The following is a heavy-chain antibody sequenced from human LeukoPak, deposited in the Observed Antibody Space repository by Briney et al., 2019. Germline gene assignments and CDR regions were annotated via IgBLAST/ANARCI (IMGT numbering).Heavy chain of an antibody. CDR1: GFTFNTYE. J-gene: IGHJ4*02. Sequence: GGSLRLSCAASGFTFNTYEMSWVRQAPGKGLEWVSCVSSSGTTMYHADSVKGRFTISRDNAKNSLYPQMNSLRAEDAAVYYCARRYCSSASCLFDYWGQGTLVTVSS. V-gene: IGHV3-48*03. CDR2: VSSSGTTM. CDR3: ARRYCSSASCLFDY. D-gene: IGHD2-2*01.